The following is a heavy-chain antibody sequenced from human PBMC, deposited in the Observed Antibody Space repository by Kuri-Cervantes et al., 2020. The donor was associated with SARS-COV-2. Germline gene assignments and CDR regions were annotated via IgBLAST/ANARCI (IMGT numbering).Heavy chain of an antibody. CDR3: AREMSESTSGSWFDP. V-gene: IGHV5-10-1*01. D-gene: IGHD1-1*01. CDR2: IDPSDSCT. CDR1: GYSFKNFW. Sequence: GESLKISCQGSGYSFKNFWISWVRQMPGKGLEWMGRIDPSDSCTHYNPSFQGHVTISADKSISTACLEWSSLRASDTAMYFCAREMSESTSGSWFDPWGQGTLVTVSS. J-gene: IGHJ5*02.